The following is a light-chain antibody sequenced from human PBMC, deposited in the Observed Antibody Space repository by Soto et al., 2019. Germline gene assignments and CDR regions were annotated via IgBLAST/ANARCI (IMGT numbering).Light chain of an antibody. J-gene: IGLJ3*02. CDR3: CSYAGSSTLV. CDR2: EGS. Sequence: SALTQPASVSGSPGQSITISCTGTSSDVGSYNLVSWYQQHPGKAPKPMIYEGSKRPSGVSNRFSGSKSGNTASLTISGLQAEDEADYYCCSYAGSSTLVFGGGTKLTVL. V-gene: IGLV2-23*01. CDR1: SSDVGSYNL.